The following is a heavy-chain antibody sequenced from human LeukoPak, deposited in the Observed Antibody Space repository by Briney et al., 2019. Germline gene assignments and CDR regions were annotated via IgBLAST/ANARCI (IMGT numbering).Heavy chain of an antibody. J-gene: IGHJ4*02. Sequence: GGSLRLSCAASGFXFSSYWMYWVRQAPGKGLLWVSRINSDETTTTYAEYVKGRFTISRDNAKNTLYLQMSSLRAEDTAVYYCTRGTGYGSGWSTYWGQGILVTVSS. CDR2: INSDETTT. CDR1: GFXFSSYW. V-gene: IGHV3-74*01. D-gene: IGHD6-19*01. CDR3: TRGTGYGSGWSTY.